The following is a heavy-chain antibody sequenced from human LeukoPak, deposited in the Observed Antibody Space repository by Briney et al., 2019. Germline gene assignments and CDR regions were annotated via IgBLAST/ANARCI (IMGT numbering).Heavy chain of an antibody. CDR2: INEYGSNK. J-gene: IGHJ4*02. CDR3: ARAVTSTEGY. Sequence: GGSLRLSCAASGFTFSTYWMTWVRQAPGKGLEWVASINEYGSNKSYVDSVKGRFTISRDNAQKSLYLEMNSLRAEDTAVYYCARAVTSTEGYWGQGTLVTVSS. V-gene: IGHV3-7*03. CDR1: GFTFSTYW.